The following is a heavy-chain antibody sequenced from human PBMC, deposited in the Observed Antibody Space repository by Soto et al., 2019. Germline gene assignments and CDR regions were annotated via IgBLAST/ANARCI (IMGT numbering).Heavy chain of an antibody. CDR3: AKDWMGSGRFGYWFDP. D-gene: IGHD6-19*01. Sequence: PGGSLRLSCAASGFTFSSYAMSWVRQAPGKGLEWVSAISGSGGSTYYADSVKGRFTISRDNSKNTLYLQMNSLRAEDTAVYYCAKDWMGSGRFGYWFDPWGQGTLVTVSS. CDR2: ISGSGGST. CDR1: GFTFSSYA. J-gene: IGHJ5*02. V-gene: IGHV3-23*01.